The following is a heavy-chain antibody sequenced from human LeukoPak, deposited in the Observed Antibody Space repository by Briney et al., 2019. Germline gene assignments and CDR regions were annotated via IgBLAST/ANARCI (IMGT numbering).Heavy chain of an antibody. D-gene: IGHD2-21*02. J-gene: IGHJ4*02. Sequence: ASVKVSCKSSGYTFTYYGISWVRQAPGQGLDGMGWIRAYKGKTNYAEKLQGRVTMTTDTSTSTAYMELRSLRSDDTAVYYSARGVSTSPYCGGICYHDYWGQGTLVTVSS. CDR3: ARGVSTSPYCGGICYHDY. V-gene: IGHV1-18*01. CDR1: GYTFTYYG. CDR2: IRAYKGKT.